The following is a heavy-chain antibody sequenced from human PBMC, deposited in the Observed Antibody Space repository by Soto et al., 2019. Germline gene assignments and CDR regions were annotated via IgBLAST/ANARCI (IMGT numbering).Heavy chain of an antibody. CDR2: IYYSGST. CDR3: ARERTDDYGDNFDY. V-gene: IGHV4-59*01. J-gene: IGHJ4*02. CDR1: GGSISSYY. Sequence: QVQLQESGPGLVKPSETLSLTCTVSGGSISSYYWSWIRQPPGKGLEWIGYIYYSGSTNYNPSLKSRVTISVDTSKNQFSLKLSSVTAADTAVYYCARERTDDYGDNFDYLGQGTLVTVSS. D-gene: IGHD4-17*01.